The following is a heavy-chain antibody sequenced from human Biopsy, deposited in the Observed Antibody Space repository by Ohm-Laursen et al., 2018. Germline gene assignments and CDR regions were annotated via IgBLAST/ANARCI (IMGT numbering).Heavy chain of an antibody. CDR2: ISGRGVDT. J-gene: IGHJ4*02. CDR3: AKEGRNSGHVDF. D-gene: IGHD6-19*01. V-gene: IGHV3-23*01. CDR1: GFVFNNFA. Sequence: GSLRLSCAASGFVFNNFAMSWVRQAPGKGLERVSAISGRGVDTSYAGSVKGRFTISRDNSKNTVYLQMNSLRAEDTAIYYCAKEGRNSGHVDFWGQGTLVPVS.